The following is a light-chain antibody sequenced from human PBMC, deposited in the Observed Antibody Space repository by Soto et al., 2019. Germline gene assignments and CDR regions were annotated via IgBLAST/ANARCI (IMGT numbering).Light chain of an antibody. CDR1: SSDVGGHNH. V-gene: IGLV2-8*01. CDR3: SSYAGSMNLI. J-gene: IGLJ2*01. Sequence: QSALTQPPSASGSPGQSVTISCTGSSSDVGGHNHVSWYQQHPGKAPKLMIYEVSKRPSGVPDRFSGSKSVNTASLTVSGLQAEDEADYYCSSYAGSMNLIFGAGTQLTVL. CDR2: EVS.